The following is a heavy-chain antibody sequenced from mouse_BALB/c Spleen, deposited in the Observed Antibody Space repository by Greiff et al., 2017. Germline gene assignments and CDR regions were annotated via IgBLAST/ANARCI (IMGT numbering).Heavy chain of an antibody. J-gene: IGHJ4*01. D-gene: IGHD2-2*01. V-gene: IGHV7-3*02. CDR2: IRNKANGYTT. CDR3: ARDSHGYPCYAMDY. Sequence: EVQLVESGGGLVQPGGSLRLSCATSGFTFTDYYMSWVRQPPGKALEWLGFIRNKANGYTTEYSASVKGRFTISRDNSQSILYLQMNTLRAEDSATYYCARDSHGYPCYAMDYWGQGTSVTVSS. CDR1: GFTFTDYY.